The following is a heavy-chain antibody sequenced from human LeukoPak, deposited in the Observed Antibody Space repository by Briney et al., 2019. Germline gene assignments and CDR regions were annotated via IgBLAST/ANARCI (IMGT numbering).Heavy chain of an antibody. J-gene: IGHJ3*01. Sequence: GGSLRLSCAASGFTFSNYWMHWVRQATGKRLVWVSVISPDGTITNPADPVKGRFTISRDNAKSTLSLHMNSRKAEDAAVYYCASPTLSWGLGTMVTVSS. CDR1: GFTFSNYW. CDR3: ASPTLS. CDR2: ISPDGTIT. V-gene: IGHV3-74*01.